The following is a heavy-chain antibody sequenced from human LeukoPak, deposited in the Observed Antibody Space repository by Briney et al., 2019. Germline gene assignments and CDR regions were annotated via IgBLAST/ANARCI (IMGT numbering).Heavy chain of an antibody. D-gene: IGHD2-8*01. CDR3: ARESAGYCTNGVCYSWFDP. CDR2: INWNGGST. V-gene: IGHV3-20*04. CDR1: GFTFSSYV. J-gene: IGHJ5*02. Sequence: GGSLRLSCAVSGFTFSSYVMSWVRQAPGKGLEWVSGINWNGGSTGYADSVKGRFTISRDNAKNSLYLQMNSLRAEDTALYYCARESAGYCTNGVCYSWFDPWGQGTLVTVSS.